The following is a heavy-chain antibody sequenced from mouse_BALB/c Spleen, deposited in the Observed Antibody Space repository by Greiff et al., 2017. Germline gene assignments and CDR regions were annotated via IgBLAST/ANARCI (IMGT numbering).Heavy chain of an antibody. CDR3: ARHGGSHWYFDV. CDR1: GFAFSSYD. J-gene: IGHJ1*01. D-gene: IGHD1-1*02. Sequence: DVQLVESGGGLVKPGGSLKLSCAASGFAFSSYDMSWVRQTPGKRLEWVAYISSGGGSTYYPDTVKGRFTISRDNAKNTLYLQMSSLKSEDTAMYYCARHGGSHWYFDVWGAGTTVTVSS. CDR2: ISSGGGST. V-gene: IGHV5-12-1*01.